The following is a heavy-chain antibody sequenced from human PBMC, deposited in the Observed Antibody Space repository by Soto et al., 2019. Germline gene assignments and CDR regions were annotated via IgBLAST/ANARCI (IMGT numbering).Heavy chain of an antibody. Sequence: SETLSRTCTVSGGSLFADYCTWIRQPPGGGLESIGRIKSNGNTNYSPSLKSRGTMSVDPSRKHYYLNLTCMPAAQTASYFCARARRLENWFDPCHTVIQVIVSS. CDR1: GGSLFADY. D-gene: IGHD5-12*01. V-gene: IGHV4-4*07. CDR2: IKSNGNT. J-gene: IGHJ5*02. CDR3: ARARRLENWFDP.